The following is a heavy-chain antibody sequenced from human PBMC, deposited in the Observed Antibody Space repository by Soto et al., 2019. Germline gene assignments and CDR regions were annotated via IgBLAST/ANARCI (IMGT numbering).Heavy chain of an antibody. CDR3: ARRGNSNFEFRGMDV. D-gene: IGHD4-4*01. V-gene: IGHV5-10-1*01. CDR2: IDPSDSYT. J-gene: IGHJ6*02. Sequence: GESLKISCKGSGYSFTSYWISWVRQMPGKGLEWMGRIDPSDSYTNYSPSFQGHVTISADKSISTAYLQWSSLKASDTAMYYCARRGNSNFEFRGMDVWGQGTTVTVSS. CDR1: GYSFTSYW.